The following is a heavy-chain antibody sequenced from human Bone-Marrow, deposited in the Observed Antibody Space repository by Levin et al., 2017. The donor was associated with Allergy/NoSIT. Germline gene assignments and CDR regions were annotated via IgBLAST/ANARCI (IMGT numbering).Heavy chain of an antibody. CDR2: IYHSGST. CDR3: ARDVSEDYFDY. D-gene: IGHD1-14*01. V-gene: IGHV4-38-2*02. CDR1: GFSISSGYY. Sequence: GSLRLSCTVSGFSISSGYYWGWIRQPPGKGLEWIGSIYHSGSTYYNPSLKSRVTISVDTSKNQFSLKLSSVTAADTAVYYCARDVSEDYFDYWGQGTLVTVSS. J-gene: IGHJ4*02.